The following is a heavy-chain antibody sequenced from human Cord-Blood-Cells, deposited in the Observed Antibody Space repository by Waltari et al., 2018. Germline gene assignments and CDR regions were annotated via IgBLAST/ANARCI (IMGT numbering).Heavy chain of an antibody. D-gene: IGHD3-16*01. V-gene: IGHV3-33*01. CDR3: ARDGGNYFDY. Sequence: QGRPVGPGGAVFRLGRSLGLSCAALGFPSGTYGLPWVRQAPGKGLEWVAVIWYDGSNKYYADSVKGRFTISRDNSKNTLYLQMNSLRAEDTAVYYCARDGGNYFDYWGQGTLVTVSS. J-gene: IGHJ4*02. CDR2: IWYDGSNK. CDR1: GFPSGTYG.